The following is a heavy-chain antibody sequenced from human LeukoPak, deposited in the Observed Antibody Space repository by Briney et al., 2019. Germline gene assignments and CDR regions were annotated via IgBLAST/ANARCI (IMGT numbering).Heavy chain of an antibody. CDR3: AKQAYDSPRTDFDY. Sequence: PGGSLRLSCAASGFTFSSYWMHWVRQAPGKGLVWVSRINSDGSSTIYADSVKGGFTISRDNSKNTLHLQMNSLRAEDTAIYYCAKQAYDSPRTDFDYWGQGTLVTVSS. D-gene: IGHD3-22*01. CDR2: INSDGSST. J-gene: IGHJ4*02. CDR1: GFTFSSYW. V-gene: IGHV3-74*01.